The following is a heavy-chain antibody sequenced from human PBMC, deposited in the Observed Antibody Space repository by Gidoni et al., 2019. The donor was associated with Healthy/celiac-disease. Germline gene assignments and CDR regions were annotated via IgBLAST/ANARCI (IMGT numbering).Heavy chain of an antibody. V-gene: IGHV4-61*02. D-gene: IGHD5-12*01. Sequence: QVQLQESGPGLVKPSQTLSLTCTVSGGSISSGIYYWSWIRPPAGKGLEWIGRIYTSGSTNYNPSLKSRVTISVDTSKNQFSLKLSAVTAADTAVYYCARENFGDGYNSYRYYYYGMDVWGQGTTVTVSS. CDR3: ARENFGDGYNSYRYYYYGMDV. CDR1: GGSISSGIYY. CDR2: IYTSGST. J-gene: IGHJ6*02.